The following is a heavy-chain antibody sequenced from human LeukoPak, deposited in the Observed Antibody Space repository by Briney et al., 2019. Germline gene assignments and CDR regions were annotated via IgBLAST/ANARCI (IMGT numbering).Heavy chain of an antibody. V-gene: IGHV5-51*01. J-gene: IGHJ4*02. CDR1: GYIFSNYW. CDR3: ARRNSGSRFDY. Sequence: KRGASLKISCKCSGYIFSNYWIAWVRQLPGKGLEWMGIIYPAESESRYSPSFEGQVTMSADKSISTAYLQWTSLKASDTAMYYCARRNSGSRFDYWGQGILVTVSS. CDR2: IYPAESES. D-gene: IGHD1-26*01.